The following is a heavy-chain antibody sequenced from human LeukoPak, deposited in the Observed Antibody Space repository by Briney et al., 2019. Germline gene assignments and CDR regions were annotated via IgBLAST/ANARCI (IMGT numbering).Heavy chain of an antibody. D-gene: IGHD6-13*01. CDR3: AKGPRSSWYHYGMDV. J-gene: IGHJ6*04. CDR2: ISGRGDYT. V-gene: IGHV3-23*01. Sequence: GGSLRLSCAASGFTFSTYVMAWVRQAPGQGLEWVSAISGRGDYTYYADSMKGRFTISRDNSKNSLFLQMNSLRAEDTAVYYCAKGPRSSWYHYGMDVWGKGTTVTVSS. CDR1: GFTFSTYV.